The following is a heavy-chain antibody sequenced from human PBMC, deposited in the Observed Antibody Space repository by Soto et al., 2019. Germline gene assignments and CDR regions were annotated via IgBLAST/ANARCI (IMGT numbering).Heavy chain of an antibody. J-gene: IGHJ4*02. V-gene: IGHV3-23*01. Sequence: GGSLRLSCAASGFTFSSFAMTWVRQAPGKGLEWVSGISGSGGSTYYADAVKGRFTISRDNSRNTLYLQMNSLRAEDTAVYYCEKTATVTTVGEHDYWGQGTLVTVSS. CDR3: EKTATVTTVGEHDY. CDR2: ISGSGGST. CDR1: GFTFSSFA. D-gene: IGHD4-17*01.